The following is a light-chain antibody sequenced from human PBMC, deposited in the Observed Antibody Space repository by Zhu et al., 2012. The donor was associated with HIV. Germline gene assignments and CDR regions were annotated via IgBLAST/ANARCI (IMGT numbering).Light chain of an antibody. Sequence: GDRVTITCRASQGISNHLAWYHQKPGKAPKLLIYGASVLQSGVPSRFSGSGPGTEFTLTISSLQPEDFATYFCQHLTLYPTFGGGSKVEIK. CDR2: GAS. CDR3: QHLTLYPT. J-gene: IGKJ4*01. CDR1: QGISNH. V-gene: IGKV1-9*01.